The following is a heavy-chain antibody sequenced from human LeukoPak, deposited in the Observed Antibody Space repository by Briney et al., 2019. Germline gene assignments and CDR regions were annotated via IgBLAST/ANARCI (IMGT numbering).Heavy chain of an antibody. Sequence: GGSLRLSCAASGITFSNAWMTWVRQAPGKGLEWVGRIYRSSNGETTDYGAPVKGSFTMSRDDSKNTLYLQMNSLKTEDTAVYYCTTYSSGSCPFWGQGTLVTVSS. J-gene: IGHJ4*02. CDR1: GITFSNAW. V-gene: IGHV3-15*01. CDR3: TTYSSGSCPF. D-gene: IGHD6-19*01. CDR2: IYRSSNGETT.